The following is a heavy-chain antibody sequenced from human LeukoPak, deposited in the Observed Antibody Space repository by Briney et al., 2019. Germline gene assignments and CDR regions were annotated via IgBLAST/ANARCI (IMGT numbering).Heavy chain of an antibody. J-gene: IGHJ3*02. Sequence: ASVKVSCKASGYTFTGYYMHWVRQAPGQGLEWMGWINPISGGTNYAQKFQGRVTMTRDTSISTAYMELSRLRSDDTAVYYCARVAPRSTYYYDSSGYSPGAFDIWGQGTMVTVSS. CDR3: ARVAPRSTYYYDSSGYSPGAFDI. D-gene: IGHD3-22*01. CDR1: GYTFTGYY. CDR2: INPISGGT. V-gene: IGHV1-2*02.